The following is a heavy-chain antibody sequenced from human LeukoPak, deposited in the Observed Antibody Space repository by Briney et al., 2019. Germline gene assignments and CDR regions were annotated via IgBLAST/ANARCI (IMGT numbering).Heavy chain of an antibody. CDR1: GLAFSAYK. CDR3: ARGSGAYGDFDY. CDR2: ISTDGYTT. D-gene: IGHD6-19*01. J-gene: IGHJ4*02. Sequence: GGSLRLSCAASGLAFSAYKMHWVRQAPRKGLVWVSRISTDGYTTDYADFVQGRFTISRDNAKNTVYLQVNSLRVEDTAVYYCARGSGAYGDFDYWGQGTLVTVSS. V-gene: IGHV3-74*01.